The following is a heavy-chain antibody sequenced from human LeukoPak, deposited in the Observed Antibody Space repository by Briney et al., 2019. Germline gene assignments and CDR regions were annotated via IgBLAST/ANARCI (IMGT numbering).Heavy chain of an antibody. CDR3: ARDLGFGELEY. J-gene: IGHJ4*02. CDR1: GFTFSNYA. CDR2: ISYDGSNK. V-gene: IGHV3-30-3*01. Sequence: GRSLRLSCAASGFTFSNYAMHWVRQAPGKGLEWVAIISYDGSNKYYADSVKGRFTISRDNSKNTPYLQMNSLRAEDTAVYYCARDLGFGELEYWGQGTLVTVSS. D-gene: IGHD3-10*01.